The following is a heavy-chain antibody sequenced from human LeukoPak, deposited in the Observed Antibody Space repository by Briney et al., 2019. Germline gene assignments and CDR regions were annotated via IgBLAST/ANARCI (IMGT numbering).Heavy chain of an antibody. J-gene: IGHJ5*02. CDR3: ARHDSIGYLPDL. CDR1: GGSISSGGYD. Sequence: SETLSLTCTVSGGSISSGGYDWGWIRQHPGKGMEWIGYIYYSGSTYYNPSLKSRFTISLDTSENQFSLTLRSVTAADTAVYYCARHDSIGYLPDLWGQGTLVTVSS. CDR2: IYYSGST. D-gene: IGHD3-22*01. V-gene: IGHV4-31*03.